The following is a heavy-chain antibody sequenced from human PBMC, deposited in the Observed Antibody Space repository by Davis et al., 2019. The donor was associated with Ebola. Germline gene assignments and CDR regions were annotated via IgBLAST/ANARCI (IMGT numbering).Heavy chain of an antibody. CDR2: ISYDGSNK. CDR1: GFTFDNYA. Sequence: PGGSLRLSCAASGFTFDNYAMHWVRQAPGKGLEWVAVISYDGSNKYYADSVKGRFTISRDNSKNTLYLQMNSLRAEDTAVYYCAKDLKWEPNRKNRDYYGMDVWGQGTTVTVSS. D-gene: IGHD1-26*01. CDR3: AKDLKWEPNRKNRDYYGMDV. J-gene: IGHJ6*02. V-gene: IGHV3-30-3*01.